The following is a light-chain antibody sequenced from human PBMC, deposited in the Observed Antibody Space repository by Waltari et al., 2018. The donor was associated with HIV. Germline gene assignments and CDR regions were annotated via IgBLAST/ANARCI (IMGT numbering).Light chain of an antibody. CDR1: SSNIGSNT. Sequence: QSLLTQPPSASGTPGQRVTISCSGTSSNIGSNTVNWYRQLPGTAPKLLIYSNNQRPSGVPDRFSGSKSGTSASLAISGLQSDYEADYYCATWDDSLNGWVFGGGTKLTVL. CDR3: ATWDDSLNGWV. J-gene: IGLJ3*02. V-gene: IGLV1-44*01. CDR2: SNN.